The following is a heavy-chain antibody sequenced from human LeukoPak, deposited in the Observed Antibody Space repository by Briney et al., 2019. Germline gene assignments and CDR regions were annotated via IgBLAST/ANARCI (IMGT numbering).Heavy chain of an antibody. V-gene: IGHV4-31*03. CDR1: GGSISSGGYY. CDR2: IYYSGST. D-gene: IGHD2-15*01. CDR3: ARDSLSSHSSHGSDI. J-gene: IGHJ3*02. Sequence: SETLSLTCTVSGGSISSGGYYWSWICQHPGKSLEWIGYIYYSGSTYYNPSLKSRVTISVDTSKNQFSLKLSSVTAADTAVYYCARDSLSSHSSHGSDIWGQGTMVTVSS.